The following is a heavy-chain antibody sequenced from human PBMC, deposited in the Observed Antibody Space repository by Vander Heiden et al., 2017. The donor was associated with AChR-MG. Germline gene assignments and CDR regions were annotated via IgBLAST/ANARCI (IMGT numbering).Heavy chain of an antibody. CDR1: GYTFTNYD. V-gene: IGHV1-8*01. CDR3: AKSGYSGYDPLLVSRSSGKKYGMDV. J-gene: IGHJ6*02. Sequence: QVLLVQSGAEVKKPGASVRVSCKASGYTFTNYDINWVRQATGQGLEWMGWMNPNSGNTGYAQRFQGRVTMTRNTAISTACMELSSLKSEETAVYLCAKSGYSGYDPLLVSRSSGKKYGMDVWGQGTTVTVSS. D-gene: IGHD5-12*01. CDR2: MNPNSGNT.